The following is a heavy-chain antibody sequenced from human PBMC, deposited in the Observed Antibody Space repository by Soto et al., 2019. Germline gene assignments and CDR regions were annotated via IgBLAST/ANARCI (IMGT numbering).Heavy chain of an antibody. Sequence: EVQLLESGGGLVQPGGSLRLSCAASGVTFSRYAMSWVLQAPGKGLEWVSAMSGRGGSTYYADSVKGRFTISRDNSKNSLYLQMNSLRAEDTAVYYCAKDVAFYGSGSYYNEGGYFDYWGQGTLVTVSS. CDR2: MSGRGGST. CDR1: GVTFSRYA. D-gene: IGHD3-10*01. J-gene: IGHJ4*02. CDR3: AKDVAFYGSGSYYNEGGYFDY. V-gene: IGHV3-23*01.